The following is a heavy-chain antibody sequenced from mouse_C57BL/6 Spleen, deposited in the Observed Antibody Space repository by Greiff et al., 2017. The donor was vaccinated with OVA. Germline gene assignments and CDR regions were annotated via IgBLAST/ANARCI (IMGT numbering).Heavy chain of an antibody. CDR3: APYSNYVWFAY. J-gene: IGHJ3*01. V-gene: IGHV1-64*01. Sequence: VQLQQPGAELVKPGAPVKLSCKVSGSTFTSYWMHWVKQRPGQVLEWIGMIHPNSGSTNYNEKFKSKATLTVDKSSSTAYMQRSILTSEDSAVYYCAPYSNYVWFAYWGQGTLVTVSA. D-gene: IGHD2-5*01. CDR2: IHPNSGST. CDR1: GSTFTSYW.